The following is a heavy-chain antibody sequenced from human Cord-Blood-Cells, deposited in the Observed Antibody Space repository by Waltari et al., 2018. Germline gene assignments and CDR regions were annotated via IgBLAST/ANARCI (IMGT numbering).Heavy chain of an antibody. CDR2: INHSGST. V-gene: IGHV4-34*01. J-gene: IGHJ4*02. D-gene: IGHD1-26*01. CDR3: ARLPISGSYDY. CDR1: GGSFSGYY. Sequence: QVQLQQWGAGLLKPSETLSLTCAVYGGSFSGYYWSWIRQPPGKGLEWIGEINHSGSTNYNPSLKRRVTISVDTSKNQFSLKLSSVTAADTAVYYCARLPISGSYDYWGQGTLVTVSS.